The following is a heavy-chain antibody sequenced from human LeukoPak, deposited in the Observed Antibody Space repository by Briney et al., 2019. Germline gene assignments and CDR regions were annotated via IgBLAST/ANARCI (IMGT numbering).Heavy chain of an antibody. V-gene: IGHV1-2*02. CDR1: GYTFTGYY. CDR3: AMRPMGVPAAALDY. J-gene: IGHJ4*02. Sequence: GASVKVSCKATGYTFTGYYMHWVRQAPGQGLEWMGWINPNSGGTNYAQKFQGRVTMTRDTSISTAYMELSRLRSDDTAVYYCAMRPMGVPAAALDYWGQGTLVTVSS. D-gene: IGHD2-2*01. CDR2: INPNSGGT.